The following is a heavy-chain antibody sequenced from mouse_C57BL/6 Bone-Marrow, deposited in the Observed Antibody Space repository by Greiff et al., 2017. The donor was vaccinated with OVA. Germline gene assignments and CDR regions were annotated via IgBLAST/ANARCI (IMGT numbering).Heavy chain of an antibody. CDR2: IYPGDGDT. Sequence: VKVVESGAELVKPGASVKISCKASGYAFSSYWMNWVKQRPGKGLEWIGKIYPGDGDTNYNGKFKGKATLTADKSSSTAYMQLSSLTSEDSAVYFCARGRKGFAYWGRGTLVTVSA. J-gene: IGHJ3*01. CDR3: ARGRKGFAY. V-gene: IGHV1-80*01. CDR1: GYAFSSYW.